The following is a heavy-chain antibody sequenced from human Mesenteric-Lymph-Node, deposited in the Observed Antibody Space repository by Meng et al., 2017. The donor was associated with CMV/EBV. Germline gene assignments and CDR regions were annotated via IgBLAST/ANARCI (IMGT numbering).Heavy chain of an antibody. CDR3: ARGSSYDILTGYFDY. CDR1: GGSVSGYY. J-gene: IGHJ4*02. D-gene: IGHD3-9*01. CDR2: INHSGST. V-gene: IGHV4-34*01. Sequence: GQVRQGGPGLLKPSETLSVTCAVYGGSVSGYYWNWIRQSPEKGLEWIGEINHSGSTTYNPSFTSRIIISVDTSTNQISLNMSSVTAADTAVYYCARGSSYDILTGYFDYWGQGALVTVSS.